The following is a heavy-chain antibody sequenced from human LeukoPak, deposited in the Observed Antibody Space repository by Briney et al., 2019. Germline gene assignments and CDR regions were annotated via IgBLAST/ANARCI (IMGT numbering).Heavy chain of an antibody. CDR3: ARWWGVEANGFHY. J-gene: IGHJ4*02. CDR2: IKQDGSDK. Sequence: PGGSLRLSCAASGFTFSNYWMSWVRQAPGKGLEWVANIKQDGSDKFYVDSVKGRFTISRDNAKNSLYLQMNSLRVEDTAVYYCARWWGVEANGFHYWGQGTLVTVSS. V-gene: IGHV3-7*04. D-gene: IGHD3-10*01. CDR1: GFTFSNYW.